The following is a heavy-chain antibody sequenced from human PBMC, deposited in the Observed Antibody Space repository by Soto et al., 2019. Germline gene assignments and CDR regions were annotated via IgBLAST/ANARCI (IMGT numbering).Heavy chain of an antibody. CDR2: IWYDGSNK. D-gene: IGHD3-16*01. Sequence: GGSLRLSCAASGFTFSSYGMHWVRQAPGKGLEWVAVIWYDGSNKYYADSVKGRFTISRDNSKNTLYLQMNSLRAEDTAVYYCARDRSLGRPDYYFDYWGQGTLVTVSS. CDR3: ARDRSLGRPDYYFDY. V-gene: IGHV3-33*01. CDR1: GFTFSSYG. J-gene: IGHJ4*02.